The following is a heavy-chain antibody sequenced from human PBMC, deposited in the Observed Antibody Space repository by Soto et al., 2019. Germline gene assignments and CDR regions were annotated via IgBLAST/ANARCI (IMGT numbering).Heavy chain of an antibody. CDR2: ISGSGGSSGP. V-gene: IGHV3-23*01. D-gene: IGHD2-2*01. Sequence: GGSLRLSCVASGFTFSTYTMSWVRQAPGKGLEWVSVISGSGGSSGPSYADSVQGRFSISRDNARNTLYLQMNSLRGEDTAMYYCAKARCSTANCYVPEYWGQGTRVTVSS. CDR3: AKARCSTANCYVPEY. CDR1: GFTFSTYT. J-gene: IGHJ4*02.